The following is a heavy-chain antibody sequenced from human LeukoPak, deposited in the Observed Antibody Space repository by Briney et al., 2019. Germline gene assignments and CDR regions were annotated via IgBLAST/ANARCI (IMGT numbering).Heavy chain of an antibody. CDR1: GFTFSSYS. CDR3: ARDNQYYYDSSGYYKLAFDY. Sequence: PGGSLRLSCAASGFTFSSYSMNWVRQAPGKGLEWVSYISSSSSTIYYADSVKGRFTISRDNAKNSLYLQMNSLRAEDTAVYYCARDNQYYYDSSGYYKLAFDYWGQGTLVTVSS. V-gene: IGHV3-48*04. CDR2: ISSSSSTI. D-gene: IGHD3-22*01. J-gene: IGHJ4*02.